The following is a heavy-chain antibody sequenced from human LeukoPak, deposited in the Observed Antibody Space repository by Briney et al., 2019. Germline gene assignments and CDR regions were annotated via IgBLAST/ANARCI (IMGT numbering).Heavy chain of an antibody. J-gene: IGHJ4*02. Sequence: GGSLRLSCAASGFTFSSYAMSWVRQAPGKGLEWVSFISPSADRTSDADSVEGRFTITRDNPRNTLYLQMNSLRDEDTAVYYCAIMHGYYDGSGYWVQWGQGTLVTVSS. CDR3: AIMHGYYDGSGYWVQ. V-gene: IGHV3-23*01. D-gene: IGHD3-22*01. CDR2: ISPSADRT. CDR1: GFTFSSYA.